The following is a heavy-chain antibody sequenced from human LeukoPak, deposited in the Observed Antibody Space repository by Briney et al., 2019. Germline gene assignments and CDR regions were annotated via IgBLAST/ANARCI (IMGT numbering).Heavy chain of an antibody. D-gene: IGHD3-10*01. CDR1: GFTFSSYA. Sequence: PGGSLRLSCAASGFTFSSYAMSWVRQAPGKGLEWVSAISGSGGSTYYADSVKGRFTISRDNSKNTLYLQMNSLRAEDTAVYYCAREMGRVVYGSGKGVDYWGQGTLVTVSS. CDR2: ISGSGGST. V-gene: IGHV3-23*01. J-gene: IGHJ4*02. CDR3: AREMGRVVYGSGKGVDY.